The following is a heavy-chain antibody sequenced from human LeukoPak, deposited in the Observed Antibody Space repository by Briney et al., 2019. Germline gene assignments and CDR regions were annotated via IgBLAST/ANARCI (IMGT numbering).Heavy chain of an antibody. V-gene: IGHV4-34*01. CDR1: GGSFSGYY. CDR2: INHSGST. CDR3: ARSDGNYYHTSGYCDY. Sequence: KPSETLSLTCAVYGGSFSGYYWSWIRQPPGKGLEWIGEINHSGSTNYNPSLKSRVTISVDTSKNQFSLKLSSVTAADTAVYYCARSDGNYYHTSGYCDYWGQGTLVTVSS. D-gene: IGHD3-22*01. J-gene: IGHJ4*02.